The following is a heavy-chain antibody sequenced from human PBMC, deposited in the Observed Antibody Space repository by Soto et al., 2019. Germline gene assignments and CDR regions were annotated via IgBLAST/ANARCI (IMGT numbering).Heavy chain of an antibody. Sequence: QLQLQESGSGLVKPSQTLSLTCAVSGGSISSGGYSWSWIRQPPGKGLEWIGYIYESGSTYYNPSLQSRATISVDRSKNQFSLKLGAVTAADTAVYYCARAHYGDYGYGMDVWGQGTTVTVSS. D-gene: IGHD4-17*01. V-gene: IGHV4-30-2*01. J-gene: IGHJ6*02. CDR1: GGSISSGGYS. CDR3: ARAHYGDYGYGMDV. CDR2: IYESGST.